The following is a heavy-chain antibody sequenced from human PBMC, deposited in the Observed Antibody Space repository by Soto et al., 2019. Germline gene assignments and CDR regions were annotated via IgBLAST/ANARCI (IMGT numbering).Heavy chain of an antibody. V-gene: IGHV4-38-2*01. CDR1: GYSITSSTF. Sequence: QVQLQESGPRLVKPSETLSLTCAVSGYSITSSTFWGWIRQPPGKGLEWIGSIHLGGTTYYDPSLKCRVTILLDTSRNEFSLKLSSVTAADTAVYYCARPRPNFGAVDSWGQGALVTVST. CDR2: IHLGGTT. CDR3: ARPRPNFGAVDS. D-gene: IGHD3-10*01. J-gene: IGHJ4*02.